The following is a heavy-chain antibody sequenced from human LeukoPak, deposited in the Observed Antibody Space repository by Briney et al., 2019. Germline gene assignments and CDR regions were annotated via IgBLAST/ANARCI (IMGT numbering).Heavy chain of an antibody. CDR1: GDSISSYY. D-gene: IGHD3-22*01. V-gene: IGHV4-4*07. Sequence: SETLSLTCTVSGDSISSYYWSWIRQPAGKGLEWIGRIYTSGSTDYNPSLKSRVTLSVDTSKNQFSLKLTSVTAADTAVYYCARGDDSSGYYGYWGQGTLVTVSS. CDR2: IYTSGST. CDR3: ARGDDSSGYYGY. J-gene: IGHJ4*02.